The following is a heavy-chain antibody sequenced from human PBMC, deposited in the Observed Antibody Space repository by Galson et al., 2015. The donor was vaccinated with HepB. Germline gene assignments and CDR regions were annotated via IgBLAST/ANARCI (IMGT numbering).Heavy chain of an antibody. V-gene: IGHV5-10-1*01. CDR2: IDPDDSYT. Sequence: QSGAEVKKPGESLRISCKGSEDSFTSYWINWVRQMPGKGLEWMGRIDPDDSYTKYNPSFQGRVTMSVDKSISTAYLQWNSLKASDTAMYYCVRPGADVHGDFVVYYALDVWGQGTAVTVSS. D-gene: IGHD4-17*01. CDR3: VRPGADVHGDFVVYYALDV. J-gene: IGHJ6*02. CDR1: EDSFTSYW.